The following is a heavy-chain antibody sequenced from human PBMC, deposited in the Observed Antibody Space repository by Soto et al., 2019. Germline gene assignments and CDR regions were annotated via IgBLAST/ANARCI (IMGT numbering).Heavy chain of an antibody. CDR2: IIPIFGTA. J-gene: IGHJ4*02. CDR3: ASYSYGSVGPYFDY. Sequence: GASVKVSCKASGGTFSSYAISWVRQAPGQGLEWMGGIIPIFGTANYAQKFQGRVTITADESTSTAYMELSSLRSEDTAVYYCASYSYGSVGPYFDYWGQGTLVTVSS. CDR1: GGTFSSYA. D-gene: IGHD5-18*01. V-gene: IGHV1-69*13.